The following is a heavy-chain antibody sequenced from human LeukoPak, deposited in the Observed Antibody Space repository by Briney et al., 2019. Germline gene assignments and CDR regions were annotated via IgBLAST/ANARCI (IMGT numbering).Heavy chain of an antibody. D-gene: IGHD3-22*01. J-gene: IGHJ5*02. CDR3: ARDSSHFGYYYDSSGYYKDILRRTDTWFAP. CDR1: GGTFSSYA. Sequence: GASVKVSCKASGGTFSSYAISWVRQAPGQGLEWMGRIIPILGIANYAQKFQGRVTITADKSTSTAYMELSSLRSEDTAVYYCARDSSHFGYYYDSSGYYKDILRRTDTWFAPWGQGDLVTVSS. CDR2: IIPILGIA. V-gene: IGHV1-69*04.